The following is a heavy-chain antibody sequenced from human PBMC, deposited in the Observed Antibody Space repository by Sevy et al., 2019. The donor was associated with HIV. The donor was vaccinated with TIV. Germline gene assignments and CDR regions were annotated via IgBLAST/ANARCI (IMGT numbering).Heavy chain of an antibody. V-gene: IGHV3-21*01. CDR2: ISPTSGYI. J-gene: IGHJ5*02. D-gene: IGHD2-21*01. CDR3: AKEDSNGVCYSS. Sequence: GGSLRLSCAASGFTFSIYTLNWVRQAPGKGLEWVSSISPTSGYIYYADSVKGRFSISRDNAKNSLFLQMNSLRADDTAIYYCAKEDSNGVCYSSWGQGTLVTVSS. CDR1: GFTFSIYT.